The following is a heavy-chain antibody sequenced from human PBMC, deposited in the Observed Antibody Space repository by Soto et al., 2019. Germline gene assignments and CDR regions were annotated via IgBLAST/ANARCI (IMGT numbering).Heavy chain of an antibody. J-gene: IGHJ6*02. D-gene: IGHD3-22*01. V-gene: IGHV1-69*13. CDR1: GGTFSSYA. CDR3: ARDKVGYYDSSGYYRVSVPPDYYYGMDV. CDR2: IIPIFGTA. Sequence: SVKVSCKASGGTFSSYAISWVRQAPGQGLEWMGGIIPIFGTANYAQKFQGRVTITADESTSTAHMELSSLRSEDTAVYYCARDKVGYYDSSGYYRVSVPPDYYYGMDVWGQGTTVTGSS.